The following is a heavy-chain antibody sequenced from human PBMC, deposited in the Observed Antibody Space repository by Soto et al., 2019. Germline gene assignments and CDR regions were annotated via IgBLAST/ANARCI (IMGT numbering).Heavy chain of an antibody. J-gene: IGHJ6*02. CDR2: ISYDGSNK. D-gene: IGHD3-9*01. CDR1: GFTFSSYG. V-gene: IGHV3-30*18. Sequence: QVQLVESGGGVVQPGRSLRLSCAASGFTFSSYGMHWVRQAPGKGLEWVAVISYDGSNKYYADSVKGRFTISRDQSKNKLYLQMNSLRAEDTAVYYCAKCGLRYFDWDYGMDVWGQGTTVTVSS. CDR3: AKCGLRYFDWDYGMDV.